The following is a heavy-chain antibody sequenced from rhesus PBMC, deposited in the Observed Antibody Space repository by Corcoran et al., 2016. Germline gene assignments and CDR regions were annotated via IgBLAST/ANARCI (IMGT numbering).Heavy chain of an antibody. CDR3: ATDRGGY. CDR2: VDPEDGEA. Sequence: EVQLVHSGAEVKKPGASVKISCTASGYPFTHYFLPWLRQAPGKGLEWRGRVDPEDGEAIHAQKYQDRVTITADTSTDTAYMELSSLRSEDTAVYYCATDRGGYWGQGVLVTVSS. J-gene: IGHJ4*01. CDR1: GYPFTHYF. V-gene: IGHV1-111*02.